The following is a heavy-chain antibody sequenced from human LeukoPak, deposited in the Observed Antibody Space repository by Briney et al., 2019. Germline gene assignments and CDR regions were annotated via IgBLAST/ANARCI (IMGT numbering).Heavy chain of an antibody. CDR2: ISGSGGTI. D-gene: IGHD2-2*01. V-gene: IGHV3-48*03. CDR1: GFTFSSYE. Sequence: GGSLRLSCAASGFTFSSYEMNWVRQAPGKGLEWVSYISGSGGTIHYADSVKGRFIISRDNAKDSLYLQMNSLRGEDTAVYYCARDRYYQSGVFDSWGQGTLVTVSS. J-gene: IGHJ4*02. CDR3: ARDRYYQSGVFDS.